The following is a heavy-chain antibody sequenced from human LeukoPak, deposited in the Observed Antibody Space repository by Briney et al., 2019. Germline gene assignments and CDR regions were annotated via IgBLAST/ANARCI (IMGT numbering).Heavy chain of an antibody. J-gene: IGHJ5*02. V-gene: IGHV3-15*01. CDR3: TTAVRSRGSSTRFDP. CDR1: GFTFSDAW. Sequence: KPGGSLRLSCAASGFTFSDAWMSWVRQAPGKGLEWVGRIKSKTDGGTTDYAAPVKGRFTISRDDSKNTLYLQMNSLKTEDTAVYYCTTAVRSRGSSTRFDPWGQGTLVTVSS. D-gene: IGHD1-26*01. CDR2: IKSKTDGGTT.